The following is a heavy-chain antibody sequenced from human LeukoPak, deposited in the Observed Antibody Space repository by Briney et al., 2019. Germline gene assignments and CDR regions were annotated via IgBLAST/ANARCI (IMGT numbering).Heavy chain of an antibody. V-gene: IGHV6-1*01. D-gene: IGHD6-13*01. CDR2: TYYRSKWYK. CDR3: ARDLMSIAAASTFDY. Sequence: SQTRSLTCAISGDSVSCNSAAWNWIRQSPSRGLEWLGRTYYRSKWYKDYAVSVKSRITINPDTSKNQFSLQLNSVTHEDTAVYYCARDLMSIAAASTFDYWGQGTLVTVSS. CDR1: GDSVSCNSAA. J-gene: IGHJ4*02.